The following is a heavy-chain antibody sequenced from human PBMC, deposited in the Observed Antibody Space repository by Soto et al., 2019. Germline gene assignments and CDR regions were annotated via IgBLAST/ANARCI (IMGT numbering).Heavy chain of an antibody. J-gene: IGHJ3*02. D-gene: IGHD3-10*01. V-gene: IGHV1-18*01. CDR3: ATENRDDAFDM. CDR2: IDVYNGNT. Sequence: QVQLVQSAAEVKKPGASVKVSCKASGHTFTRYGVSWVRQAPGQGLEWMGWIDVYNGNTKYAQRLQGRVTMTTDTSKTTVYMELRSLTSDDTALDYCATENRDDAFDMWGHGTMVTVSS. CDR1: GHTFTRYG.